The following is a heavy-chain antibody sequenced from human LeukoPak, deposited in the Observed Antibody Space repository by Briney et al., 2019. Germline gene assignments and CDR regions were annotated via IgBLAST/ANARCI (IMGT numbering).Heavy chain of an antibody. V-gene: IGHV1-8*01. CDR2: MNPNSGNT. D-gene: IGHD4-17*01. J-gene: IGHJ4*02. CDR1: GYTFTSYD. Sequence: ASVKVSCKASGYTFTSYDINWVRQATGQGLEWMGWMNPNSGNTGYAQKFQGRVTMTRNTSLSTVCMELSSLRSEDTAVYYCASGDVTVTNNFDFWGQGTLVTVSS. CDR3: ASGDVTVTNNFDF.